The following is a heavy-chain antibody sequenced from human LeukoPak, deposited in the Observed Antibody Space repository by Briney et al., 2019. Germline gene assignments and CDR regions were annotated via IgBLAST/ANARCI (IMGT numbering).Heavy chain of an antibody. V-gene: IGHV1-2*02. Sequence: ASVKVSCKSPGYTSSDFYIHWVRQAPGQGLEWMGWINPNSGGTDFAQNFQGRVTMTRDTSISTAYMELRGLRTDDTAVYYCARGINWSDPWGRGTLVTVSS. CDR2: INPNSGGT. D-gene: IGHD3-10*01. CDR3: ARGINWSDP. J-gene: IGHJ5*02. CDR1: GYTSSDFY.